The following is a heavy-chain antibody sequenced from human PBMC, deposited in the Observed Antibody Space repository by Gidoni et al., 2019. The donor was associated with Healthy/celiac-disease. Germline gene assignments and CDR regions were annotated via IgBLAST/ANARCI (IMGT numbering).Heavy chain of an antibody. CDR2: INHSGST. J-gene: IGHJ1*01. CDR3: ARGFWVPGGYFQH. Sequence: QVQLQQWGAGLLKPSETLSLPCAVYGGSFSGYYWSWIRQPPGKGLEWIGEINHSGSTNYNPSLKSRVTISVDTSKNQFSLKLSSVTAADTAVYYCARGFWVPGGYFQHWGQGTLVTVSS. D-gene: IGHD3-16*01. CDR1: GGSFSGYY. V-gene: IGHV4-34*01.